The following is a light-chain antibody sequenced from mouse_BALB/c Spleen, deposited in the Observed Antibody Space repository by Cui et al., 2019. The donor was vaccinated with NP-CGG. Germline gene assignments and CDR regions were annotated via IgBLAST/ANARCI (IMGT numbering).Light chain of an antibody. V-gene: IGLV1*01. CDR3: VLWYSNHWV. Sequence: QAVLTQESALTTSPGETVTLTCRSSTGPVTTSNYANWVQEKPDHLFTGLIGGTNNRAPGVPARFSGSLIGDKAALTITGAQTEDEAIYFCVLWYSNHWVFGGGTKLTVV. CDR2: GTN. CDR1: TGPVTTSNY. J-gene: IGLJ1*01.